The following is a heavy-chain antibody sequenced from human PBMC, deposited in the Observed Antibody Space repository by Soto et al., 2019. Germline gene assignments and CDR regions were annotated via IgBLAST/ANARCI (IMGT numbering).Heavy chain of an antibody. CDR2: INHSGST. Sequence: SETLSLTCAVYIGSFSGYYWTWIRQPPGKGLEWIGEINHSGSTNYNPSLKSRVTISVDTSKNQFSLALTSVTAADTAMYYCARGSTTEKVDSWGQGILVTVSS. V-gene: IGHV4-34*01. CDR3: ARGSTTEKVDS. J-gene: IGHJ4*02. CDR1: IGSFSGYY.